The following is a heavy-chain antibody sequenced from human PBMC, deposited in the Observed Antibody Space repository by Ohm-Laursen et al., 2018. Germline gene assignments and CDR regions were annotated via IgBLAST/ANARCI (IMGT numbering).Heavy chain of an antibody. V-gene: IGHV4-4*07. J-gene: IGHJ4*02. Sequence: GTLSLTCTVSGGSISSYYWSWIRQPAGKGLEWIGRIYTSGSTNYNPSLESRVTISADTSMNQFSLRLTSVTTADTAVYYCARQDSGDYYFDYWGQGTLVTVSS. D-gene: IGHD4-17*01. CDR2: IYTSGST. CDR3: ARQDSGDYYFDY. CDR1: GGSISSYY.